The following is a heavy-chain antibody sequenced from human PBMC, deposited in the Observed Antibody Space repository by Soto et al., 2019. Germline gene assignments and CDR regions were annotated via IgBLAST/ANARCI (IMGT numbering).Heavy chain of an antibody. Sequence: SETLSLTCAVSGGSISSSNWWSWVRQPPGKGLEWIGEIYHSGSTNYNPSLKSRVTISVDKSKNQFSLKLSSVTAADTAVYYCARGGDDSSGYFGWFDPWGQGTLVTVSS. J-gene: IGHJ5*02. CDR3: ARGGDDSSGYFGWFDP. CDR1: GGSISSSNW. D-gene: IGHD3-22*01. CDR2: IYHSGST. V-gene: IGHV4-4*02.